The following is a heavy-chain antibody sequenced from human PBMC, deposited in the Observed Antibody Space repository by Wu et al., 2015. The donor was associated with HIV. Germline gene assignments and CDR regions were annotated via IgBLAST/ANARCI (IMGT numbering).Heavy chain of an antibody. CDR1: GYTFTNFG. Sequence: QIQLMQSGAEVKKPGASVKVSCKASGYTFTNFGISWVRQAPGQGLEWMGWISTYNANTSFAQKLQGRITMTTDTSTTTAYMELRSLTSDDTATYYCARDSPXVAARVAFDVVGPRDSGHRLF. D-gene: IGHD6-19*01. CDR2: ISTYNANT. J-gene: IGHJ3*01. CDR3: ARDSPXVAARVAFDV. V-gene: IGHV1-18*01.